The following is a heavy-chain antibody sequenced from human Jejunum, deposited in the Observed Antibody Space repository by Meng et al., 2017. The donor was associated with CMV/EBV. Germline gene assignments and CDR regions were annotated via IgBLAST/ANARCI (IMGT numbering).Heavy chain of an antibody. D-gene: IGHD3-9*01. V-gene: IGHV3-30*02. CDR1: FSSSG. J-gene: IGHJ6*02. Sequence: FSSSGILWVRHAPCQGLELVTYVRYDASNRYYAGSVHSRFTTSRDNSKNTLYLQMNSLRAEETAVNYCANVDNDILTQDYYYGMDVWGPGTTVTVSS. CDR2: VRYDASNR. CDR3: ANVDNDILTQDYYYGMDV.